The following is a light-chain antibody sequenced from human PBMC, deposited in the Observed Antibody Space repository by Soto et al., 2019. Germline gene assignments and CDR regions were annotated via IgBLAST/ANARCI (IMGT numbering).Light chain of an antibody. V-gene: IGKV3-15*01. CDR1: QSISNK. J-gene: IGKJ5*01. Sequence: DIATAQCPLPLSVSQGERATLSCRASQSISNKLVWYQQKLGQAPRLLIYGASTRATGIPARFSGSASGTQFTLTISRLQSEDSAVYFCQQNNRLPHITFGQGRRLEI. CDR3: QQNNRLPHIT. CDR2: GAS.